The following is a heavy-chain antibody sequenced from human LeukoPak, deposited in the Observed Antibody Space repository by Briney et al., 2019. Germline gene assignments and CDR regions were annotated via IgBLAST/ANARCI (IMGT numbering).Heavy chain of an antibody. CDR3: ARQLRTAVAGTWFDP. CDR2: IYYSGST. V-gene: IGHV4-39*01. D-gene: IGHD6-19*01. J-gene: IGHJ5*02. Sequence: PGGSLRLSCAASGFTFSSYWMSWVRQPPGKGLEWIGSIYYSGSTYYNPSLKSRVTISVDTSKNQFSLKLSSVTAADTAVYYCARQLRTAVAGTWFDPWGQGTLVTVSS. CDR1: GFTFSSYW.